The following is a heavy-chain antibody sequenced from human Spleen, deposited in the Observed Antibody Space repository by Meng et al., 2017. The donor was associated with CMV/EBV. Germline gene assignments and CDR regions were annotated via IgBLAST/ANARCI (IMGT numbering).Heavy chain of an antibody. J-gene: IGHJ4*02. D-gene: IGHD3-3*01. Sequence: GGSLRLSCAASGFTFSSYWMSWVRQAPGKGLEWVANIKQDGTESLYVDSVKGRITISRDNAKNSLSLQMNSLRAEDKAVYDCVRDYYDFWSDFLNYWGQGTLVTVSS. CDR1: GFTFSSYW. V-gene: IGHV3-7*01. CDR2: IKQDGTES. CDR3: VRDYYDFWSDFLNY.